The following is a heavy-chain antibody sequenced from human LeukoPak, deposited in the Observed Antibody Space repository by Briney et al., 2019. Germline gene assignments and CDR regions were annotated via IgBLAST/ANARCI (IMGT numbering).Heavy chain of an antibody. V-gene: IGHV4-39*07. CDR3: ARERGDYGDYIDY. CDR1: GGSISSSSYY. J-gene: IGHJ4*02. Sequence: PSETLSLTCTVSGGSISSSSYYWGWIRQPPGKGLEWLGSIYYSGSTYYNPSLKSRVTISVDTSKNQFSLKLSSVTAADTAVYYCARERGDYGDYIDYWGQGTLVTVSS. CDR2: IYYSGST. D-gene: IGHD4-17*01.